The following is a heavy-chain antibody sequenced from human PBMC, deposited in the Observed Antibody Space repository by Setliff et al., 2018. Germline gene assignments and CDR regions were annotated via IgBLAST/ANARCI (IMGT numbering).Heavy chain of an antibody. D-gene: IGHD6-19*01. Sequence: PGESLKISCAASRFTFSSYAMHWVRQPPGKGLEWVAVISYDGSNKYYADSVKGRFTISXXXSKNTLXLXXXXXXXXXTXXXYCARDRRRYSSGWSLFDYWGQGTLVTV. J-gene: IGHJ4*02. V-gene: IGHV3-30*04. CDR2: ISYDGSNK. CDR1: RFTFSSYA. CDR3: ARDRRRYSSGWSLFDY.